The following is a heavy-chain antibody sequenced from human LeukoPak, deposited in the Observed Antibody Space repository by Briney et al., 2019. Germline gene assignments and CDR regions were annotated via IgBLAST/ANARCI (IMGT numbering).Heavy chain of an antibody. J-gene: IGHJ4*02. V-gene: IGHV3-23*01. CDR1: GFTFSSYS. CDR3: AKDLSPGPD. Sequence: GGSLRLSCAASGFTFSSYSMNWVRQAPGKGLKWVSAIIGSGLTTYYADSVKVRFTISRDNSKNTLYLQMNGLRAEDTAVYYCAKDLSPGPDWGQGTLVTVSS. CDR2: IIGSGLTT.